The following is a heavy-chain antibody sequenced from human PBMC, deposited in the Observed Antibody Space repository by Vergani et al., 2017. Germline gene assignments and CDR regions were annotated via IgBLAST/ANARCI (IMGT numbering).Heavy chain of an antibody. D-gene: IGHD6-19*01. CDR1: GYTLTELS. V-gene: IGHV1-24*01. J-gene: IGHJ4*02. Sequence: QVQLVQSGAEVKKPGASVKVSCKVSGYTLTELSMHWVRQAPGKGLEWMGGFDPEDGETIYAQKFQGRVTMTEDTSTDTSYMELSSLRAEDTAVYYCATATKQWLGQGTLSDLYYFDYWGQGTLVTVSS. CDR2: FDPEDGET. CDR3: ATATKQWLGQGTLSDLYYFDY.